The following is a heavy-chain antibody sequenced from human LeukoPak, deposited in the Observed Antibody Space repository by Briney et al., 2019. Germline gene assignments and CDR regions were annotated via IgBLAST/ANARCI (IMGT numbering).Heavy chain of an antibody. V-gene: IGHV3-7*01. CDR1: GFTFTDIC. J-gene: IGHJ4*02. CDR2: INRGGSES. Sequence: GGSLRLSCAASGFTFTDICMAWLRQVPGKGLEWVANINRGGSESYYVDSVKGRFTISRDNAKNSLYLQMDSLRVEDTAVYYCARVGAWDLQRVFDYSDRATLVTVSS. CDR3: ARVGAWDLQRVFDY. D-gene: IGHD1-26*01.